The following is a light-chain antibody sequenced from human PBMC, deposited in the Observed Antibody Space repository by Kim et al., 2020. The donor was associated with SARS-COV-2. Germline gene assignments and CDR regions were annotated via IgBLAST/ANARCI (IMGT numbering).Light chain of an antibody. V-gene: IGKV1-8*01. Sequence: SASTGDRVTITCRASQGISSYLAWYQQKPGKAPKLLIYAASTLQSGVPSRFSGSGSGTDFTLTISCLQSEDFATYYCQQYYSYRRTFGQGTKLEI. CDR2: AAS. J-gene: IGKJ2*01. CDR1: QGISSY. CDR3: QQYYSYRRT.